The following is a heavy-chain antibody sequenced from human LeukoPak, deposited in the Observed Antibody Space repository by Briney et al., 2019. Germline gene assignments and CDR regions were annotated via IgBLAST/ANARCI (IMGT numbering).Heavy chain of an antibody. D-gene: IGHD3-3*01. J-gene: IGHJ4*02. CDR1: GGSISSYY. Sequence: SETLSLTCTVSGGSISSYYWSWIRQPPGKGLERIGYIYYSGSTNYNPSLKSRVTISVDTSKNQFSLKLSSVTAADTAVYYCARVMGYDFWSGPIDYWGQGTLVTVSS. CDR2: IYYSGST. V-gene: IGHV4-59*01. CDR3: ARVMGYDFWSGPIDY.